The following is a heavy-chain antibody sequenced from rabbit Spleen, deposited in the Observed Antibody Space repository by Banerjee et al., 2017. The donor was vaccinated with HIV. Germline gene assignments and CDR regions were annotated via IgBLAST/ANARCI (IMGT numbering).Heavy chain of an antibody. J-gene: IGHJ4*01. CDR3: ARDLVAVIGWNFNL. CDR1: GFTLRNYW. V-gene: IGHV1S40*01. Sequence: QSLEESGGDLVKPGASLTLTCTASGFTLRNYWMCWVRQAPGKGLEWIACIYSGSGGSTYYASWAKGRFTISKTSSTTVTLQMTSLTAADTATYFCARDLVAVIGWNFNLWGPGTLVTVS. CDR2: IYSGSGGST. D-gene: IGHD2-1*01.